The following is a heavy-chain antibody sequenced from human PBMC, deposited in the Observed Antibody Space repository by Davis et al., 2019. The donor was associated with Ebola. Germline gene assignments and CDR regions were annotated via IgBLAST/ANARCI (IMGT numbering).Heavy chain of an antibody. J-gene: IGHJ5*02. D-gene: IGHD3-3*01. V-gene: IGHV1-69*13. CDR3: ARHQKYYDFWSGYLPEFNENWFDP. Sequence: SVKVSCKASGGTFSSYAISWVRQAPGQGLEWMGGIIPIFGTANYAQKFQGRVTITADESTSTAYMELSSLRSEDTAVYYCARHQKYYDFWSGYLPEFNENWFDPWGQGTLVTVSS. CDR2: IIPIFGTA. CDR1: GGTFSSYA.